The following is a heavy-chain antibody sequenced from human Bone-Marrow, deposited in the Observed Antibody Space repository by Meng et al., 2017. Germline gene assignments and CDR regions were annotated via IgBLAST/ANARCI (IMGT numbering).Heavy chain of an antibody. CDR2: IDYTEYT. Sequence: QVQVQESGPGLVKPSETLSFTCTVSGGSISSISFYWGGGRQPPGTGLELCGSIDYTEYTHFNASLKSRVTMSIETSRKQISLMLSSVTAADTAVYYCARGPYTHGHFWYFDLWGRGTLVTVSS. J-gene: IGHJ2*01. D-gene: IGHD5-18*01. CDR1: GGSISSISFY. CDR3: ARGPYTHGHFWYFDL. V-gene: IGHV4-39*07.